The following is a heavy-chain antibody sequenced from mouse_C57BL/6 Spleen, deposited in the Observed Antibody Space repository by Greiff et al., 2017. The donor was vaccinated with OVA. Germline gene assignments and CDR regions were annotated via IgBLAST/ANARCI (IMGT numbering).Heavy chain of an antibody. CDR3: ASHYLGPMDY. V-gene: IGHV1-52*01. J-gene: IGHJ4*01. D-gene: IGHD4-1*01. CDR2: IDPSDSET. Sequence: QVQLKQPGAELVRPGSSVKLSCKASGYTFTSYWMHWVKQRPIQGLEWIGNIDPSDSETHYNQKFKDKATLTVDKSSSTAYMQLSSLTSEDSAVYYCASHYLGPMDYWGQGTSVTVSS. CDR1: GYTFTSYW.